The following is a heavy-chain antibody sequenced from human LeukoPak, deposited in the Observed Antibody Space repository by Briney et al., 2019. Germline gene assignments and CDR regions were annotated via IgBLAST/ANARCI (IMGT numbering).Heavy chain of an antibody. CDR3: AKDPRSSSTRDYYYYYMDV. CDR1: GFTFSSFV. V-gene: IGHV3-30*02. D-gene: IGHD2-2*01. CDR2: IRYDGSKK. J-gene: IGHJ6*03. Sequence: PGGSLRLSCAASGFTFSSFVMHWVRQAPGKGLEWVAFIRYDGSKKYYAHFVKGRFTLSRDNSKNTLYLQMNSLRAEDTAVYYCAKDPRSSSTRDYYYYYMDVWGKGTTVTVSS.